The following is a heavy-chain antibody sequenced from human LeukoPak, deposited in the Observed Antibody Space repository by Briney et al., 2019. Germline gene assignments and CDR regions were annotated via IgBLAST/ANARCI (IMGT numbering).Heavy chain of an antibody. J-gene: IGHJ4*02. CDR3: ARVGSGWYRGYFDY. CDR1: GGSISSYY. Sequence: KASETLSLTCTVSGGSISSYYWSWIRQPAGKGLEWIGRIYTSGSTNYNPSLKSRVTMSVDTSKNQFSLKLSSVTAADTAVYYCARVGSGWYRGYFDYWGQGTLXTVSS. D-gene: IGHD6-19*01. CDR2: IYTSGST. V-gene: IGHV4-4*07.